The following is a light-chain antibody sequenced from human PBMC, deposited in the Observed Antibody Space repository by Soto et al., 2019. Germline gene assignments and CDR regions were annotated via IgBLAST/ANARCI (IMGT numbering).Light chain of an antibody. CDR3: AAWYDSLNGPV. Sequence: QSVLTQPPSVSEAPRQRVTISCSGSSSNIGNNAVNWYQQLPGKAPKLLIYYDDLLPSGVSDRFSGSKSGASASLAISGLQSEDDADYYCAAWYDSLNGPVFGGGTKLTVL. V-gene: IGLV1-36*01. J-gene: IGLJ2*01. CDR2: YDD. CDR1: SSNIGNNA.